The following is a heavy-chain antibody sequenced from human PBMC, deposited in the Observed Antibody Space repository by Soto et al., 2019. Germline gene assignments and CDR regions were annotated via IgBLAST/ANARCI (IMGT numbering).Heavy chain of an antibody. D-gene: IGHD3-9*01. Sequence: QVQLVESGGGVVPPGTSLRLSCAVSGFTFTAFAIHWVRQAPGKGLEWVAVISYDGRDSHYADSVKGRLTISRDNSKNTVLLQINSLTTEDTAVYYCAKDRYFDSYHFDYWGQGTRVTVSS. CDR3: AKDRYFDSYHFDY. V-gene: IGHV3-30*04. J-gene: IGHJ4*02. CDR1: GFTFTAFA. CDR2: ISYDGRDS.